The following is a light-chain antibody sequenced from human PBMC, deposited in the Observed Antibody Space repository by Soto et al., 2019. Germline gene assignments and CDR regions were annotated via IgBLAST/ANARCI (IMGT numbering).Light chain of an antibody. CDR1: QSINSW. J-gene: IGKJ5*01. CDR2: KAS. Sequence: EIKMTQSPSTLSASVGDRVTITCRASQSINSWLAWYQQKPGKAPKLLIYKASSLESGVPSRFSGSGSGTEFTLTISSLQPDDFATYYCQQYNSFPYTLGQGTRLEI. V-gene: IGKV1-5*03. CDR3: QQYNSFPYT.